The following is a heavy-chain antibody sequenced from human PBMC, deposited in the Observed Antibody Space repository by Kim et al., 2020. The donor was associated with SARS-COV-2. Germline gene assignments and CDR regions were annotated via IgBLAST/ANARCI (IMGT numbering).Heavy chain of an antibody. J-gene: IGHJ4*02. V-gene: IGHV3-7*01. Sequence: GGSLRLSCAASGFTFSNYWMSWVRQTPGKGLECVAQIKQDGSEKNYVDSVKGRFNISGDNAKNLVYLQMNSLGVEDTAVYFCARDRYSSGWYPIDYWGQGTLVTVSS. D-gene: IGHD6-19*01. CDR3: ARDRYSSGWYPIDY. CDR1: GFTFSNYW. CDR2: IKQDGSEK.